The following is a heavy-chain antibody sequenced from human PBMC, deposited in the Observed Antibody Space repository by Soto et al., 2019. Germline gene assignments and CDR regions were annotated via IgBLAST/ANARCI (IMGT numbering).Heavy chain of an antibody. CDR1: GFTFSSYW. D-gene: IGHD3-3*01. Sequence: GGSLRLSCAASGFTFSSYWMHWVRQAPRKGLVWVSRINSDGSSTSYADSVKGRFTISRDNAKNTLYLQMNSLRAEDTAVYYCASGPVGYDFWSGPYQTWGQGTLVTVSS. J-gene: IGHJ5*02. V-gene: IGHV3-74*01. CDR3: ASGPVGYDFWSGPYQT. CDR2: INSDGSST.